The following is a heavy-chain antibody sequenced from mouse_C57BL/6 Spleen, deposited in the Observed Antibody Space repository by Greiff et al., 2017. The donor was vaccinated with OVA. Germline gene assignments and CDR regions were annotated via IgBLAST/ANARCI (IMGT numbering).Heavy chain of an antibody. CDR3: ARRGSYYGPYFDY. D-gene: IGHD1-1*01. Sequence: QVQLQQPGAELVMPGASVKLSCKASGYTFTSYWMHWVKQRPGQGLEWIGEIDPSDSYTNYNQKFKGKSTLTVEKSSSPAYMQLSSLTSEDSAVYYCARRGSYYGPYFDYWGQGTTLTVSS. V-gene: IGHV1-69*01. CDR2: IDPSDSYT. CDR1: GYTFTSYW. J-gene: IGHJ2*01.